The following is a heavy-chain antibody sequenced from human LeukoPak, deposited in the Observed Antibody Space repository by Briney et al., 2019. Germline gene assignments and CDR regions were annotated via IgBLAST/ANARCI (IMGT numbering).Heavy chain of an antibody. Sequence: SGRSLRLSCAASGFTFSSSAIHWVRQAPGKGLEWVALISHDGSNKYYTDSVKGRFTISRDNSKNTLYPQMNSLRTEDTAVYYCARARFRDLPAAGPFDYWGQGTLVTVSS. V-gene: IGHV3-30*04. CDR3: ARARFRDLPAAGPFDY. CDR1: GFTFSSSA. D-gene: IGHD6-13*01. CDR2: ISHDGSNK. J-gene: IGHJ4*02.